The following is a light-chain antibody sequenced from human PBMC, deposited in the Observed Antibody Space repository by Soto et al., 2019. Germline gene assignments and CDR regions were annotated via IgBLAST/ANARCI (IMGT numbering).Light chain of an antibody. Sequence: DIQMTQSPSSVSASVGDRVTITFRASQGIRNDLGWYQQKPGKAPKLLIYDASSLQSGVPSRFSGSGSGTEFILTINSLQPDDFATYCCQHYGGMWAFGQGTKVDI. V-gene: IGKV1-17*01. CDR1: QGIRND. CDR3: QHYGGMWA. CDR2: DAS. J-gene: IGKJ1*01.